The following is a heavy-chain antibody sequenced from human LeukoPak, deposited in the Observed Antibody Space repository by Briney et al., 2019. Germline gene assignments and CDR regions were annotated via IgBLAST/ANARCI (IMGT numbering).Heavy chain of an antibody. CDR2: ISSSSSYI. CDR3: ARDAADIVVVVAATPYYGMDV. V-gene: IGHV3-21*01. CDR1: GFTFSSYS. D-gene: IGHD2-15*01. J-gene: IGHJ6*02. Sequence: PGGSLRLSCAASGFTFSSYSMNWVRQAPGKGLEWVSSISSSSSYIYYADSVKGRFTISRDNAKNSLYLQMNSLRAEDTAVYYCARDAADIVVVVAATPYYGMDVWGQGTTVTVSS.